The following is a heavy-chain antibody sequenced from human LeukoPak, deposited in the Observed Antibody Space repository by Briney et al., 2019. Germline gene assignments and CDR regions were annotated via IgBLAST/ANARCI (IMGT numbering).Heavy chain of an antibody. D-gene: IGHD3-22*01. V-gene: IGHV4-39*07. CDR2: IYYSGST. Sequence: KSGGSLRLSCAASGVTFSSYSMSWVRQAPGKGLEWIGSIYYSGSTYYNPSLKSRVTISVDTSKNQFSLKLSSVTAADTAIYYCATNGIWSSGSIKHLYYYMDVWGKGTTVTVSS. CDR1: GVTFSSYS. CDR3: ATNGIWSSGSIKHLYYYMDV. J-gene: IGHJ6*03.